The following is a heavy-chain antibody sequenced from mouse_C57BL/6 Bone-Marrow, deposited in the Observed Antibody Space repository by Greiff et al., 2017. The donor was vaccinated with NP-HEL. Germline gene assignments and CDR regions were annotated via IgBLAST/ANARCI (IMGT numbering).Heavy chain of an antibody. Sequence: QVQLKESGAELARPGASVKLSCKASGYTFTSYGISWVKQRTGQGLEWIGEIYPRSGNTYYNVKFKGKATLTAAKSSSTAYMELRSLTSEDSAVYFGARGYYCASSCYAMDYWGQGTSVTVSS. CDR2: IYPRSGNT. CDR3: ARGYYCASSCYAMDY. J-gene: IGHJ4*01. CDR1: GYTFTSYG. V-gene: IGHV1-81*01. D-gene: IGHD1-1*01.